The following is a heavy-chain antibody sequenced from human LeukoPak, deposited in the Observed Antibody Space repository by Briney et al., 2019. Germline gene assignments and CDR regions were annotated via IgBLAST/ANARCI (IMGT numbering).Heavy chain of an antibody. CDR1: GGSINTYY. CDR3: ARGGWYYFDY. J-gene: IGHJ4*02. D-gene: IGHD6-19*01. Sequence: PSETLSLTCTVSGGSINTYYWSWIRQPPGKGLEWIGYVYYSGSANYNPSLNSRVTISVDTSKNQFSLNLTSVTAADTAVYYCARGGWYYFDYCGQGTPVTVSS. CDR2: VYYSGSA. V-gene: IGHV4-59*01.